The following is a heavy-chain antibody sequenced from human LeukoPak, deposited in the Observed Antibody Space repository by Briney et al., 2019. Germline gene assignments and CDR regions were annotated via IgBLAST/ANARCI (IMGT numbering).Heavy chain of an antibody. CDR2: IYYSGST. CDR3: ARAPVDWQFYYGMDA. D-gene: IGHD5-12*01. CDR1: GGSISSGDHY. J-gene: IGHJ6*04. V-gene: IGHV4-30-4*01. Sequence: SETLSLTCTVSGGSISSGDHYWSWIRQPPGKGLEWIGYIYYSGSTYYNPSLKSRVTISVDTSKNQFSLKLSSVTAADTAVYYCARAPVDWQFYYGMDAWGKGTTVTVSS.